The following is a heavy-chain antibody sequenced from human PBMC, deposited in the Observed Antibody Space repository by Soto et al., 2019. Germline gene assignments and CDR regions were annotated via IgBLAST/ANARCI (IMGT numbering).Heavy chain of an antibody. V-gene: IGHV4-31*03. D-gene: IGHD2-15*01. CDR2: IYYSGRT. CDR3: ARELYCSGGSCYLRGNWFDP. CDR1: GGSISSGGYY. Sequence: QVQLQESGPGLVKPSQTLSLTCTVSGGSISSGGYYWSWIRQHPGKGLEWIGYIYYSGRTYYNPSLKSRVTISVDTSKNPFSLKLSSVTAADTAVYYCARELYCSGGSCYLRGNWFDPWGQGTLVTVSS. J-gene: IGHJ5*02.